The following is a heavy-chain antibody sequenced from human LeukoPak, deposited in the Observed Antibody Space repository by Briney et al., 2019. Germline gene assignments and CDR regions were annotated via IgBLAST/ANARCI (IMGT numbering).Heavy chain of an antibody. Sequence: SENLSLTCTVSGGSISSYYWSWIRQPAGKGLEWIGRIYTSGSTNYNPSLKSRVTMSVDTSKNQFSLKLSSVTAADTAVYYCARRKYSSSWDDAFDIWGQGTMVTVSS. CDR3: ARRKYSSSWDDAFDI. CDR2: IYTSGST. J-gene: IGHJ3*02. D-gene: IGHD6-13*01. V-gene: IGHV4-4*07. CDR1: GGSISSYY.